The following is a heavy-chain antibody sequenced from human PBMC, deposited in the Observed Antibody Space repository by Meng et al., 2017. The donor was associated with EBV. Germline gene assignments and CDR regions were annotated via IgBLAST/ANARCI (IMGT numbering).Heavy chain of an antibody. D-gene: IGHD1-26*01. Sequence: QITLKESGRTLVKPTQTLTLTCSFSGFSLSTSGVGVGWIRQPPGKALEWLALIYWDDDKRYSPSLKSRLTITKDTSKNQVVLTMTNMDPVDTATYYCAHSRVGATEFDYWGQGTLVTVSS. CDR2: IYWDDDK. V-gene: IGHV2-5*02. J-gene: IGHJ4*02. CDR1: GFSLSTSGVG. CDR3: AHSRVGATEFDY.